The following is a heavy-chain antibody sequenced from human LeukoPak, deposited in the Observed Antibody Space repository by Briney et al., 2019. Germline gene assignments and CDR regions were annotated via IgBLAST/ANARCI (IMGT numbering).Heavy chain of an antibody. J-gene: IGHJ5*02. V-gene: IGHV1-2*02. CDR2: INPNSGGT. CDR1: GYTFTGYY. CDR3: ARGRRWIAVAPRDWFDP. Sequence: GASVKVSCKASGYTFTGYYMHWVRQAPGQGLEWMGWINPNSGGTNYAQKFQGRVTMTRNTSISTAYMELSSLRSEDTAVYYCARGRRWIAVAPRDWFDPWGQGTLVTVSS. D-gene: IGHD6-19*01.